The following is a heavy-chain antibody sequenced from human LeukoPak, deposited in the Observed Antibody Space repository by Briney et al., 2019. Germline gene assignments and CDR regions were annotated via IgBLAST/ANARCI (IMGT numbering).Heavy chain of an antibody. V-gene: IGHV1-2*02. D-gene: IGHD3-22*01. J-gene: IGHJ4*02. Sequence: GASVKVSCKASGYTFTGYYMHWVRQAPGQGLEWMGWINPNSGGTNYAQKFQGRVTMTRDTSISTAYMELSRLRSDDTAVYYCARETSNYYDSSGYYPQEFDYWGQGTLVTVSS. CDR1: GYTFTGYY. CDR2: INPNSGGT. CDR3: ARETSNYYDSSGYYPQEFDY.